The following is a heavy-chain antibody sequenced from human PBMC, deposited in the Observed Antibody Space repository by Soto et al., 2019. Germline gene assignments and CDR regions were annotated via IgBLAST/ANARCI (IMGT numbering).Heavy chain of an antibody. D-gene: IGHD6-19*01. J-gene: IGHJ4*02. V-gene: IGHV4-30-2*01. CDR1: GGSISSGGSS. CDR3: ARAGDSSGPVALGY. CDR2: IYHSGST. Sequence: SETLSLTCAVSGGSISSGGSSWSWIRQPPGKGLEWIGYIYHSGSTYYNPSLNSRVTISVDRSKNQFSLKLSSVTAADTAVYYCARAGDSSGPVALGYWGQGTLVTVPQ.